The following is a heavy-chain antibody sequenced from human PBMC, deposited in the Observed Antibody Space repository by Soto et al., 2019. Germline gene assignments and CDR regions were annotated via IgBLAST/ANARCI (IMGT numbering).Heavy chain of an antibody. CDR3: GYRQNYRSGWPY. J-gene: IGHJ4*02. Sequence: QITLKESGPPVVKPTQTLTLTCTFSGFSLSTLGVGVGWIRQPPGKALEWLSVIYWDDDKRYSPSLKSRLTITKDTSKNHVVLTLTNMDPVDTGTYFCGYRQNYRSGWPYWGQGTLVTVSS. V-gene: IGHV2-5*02. CDR2: IYWDDDK. CDR1: GFSLSTLGVG. D-gene: IGHD6-19*01.